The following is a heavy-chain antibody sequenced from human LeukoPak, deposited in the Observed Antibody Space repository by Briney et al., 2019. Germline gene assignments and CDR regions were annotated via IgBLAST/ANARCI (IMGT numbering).Heavy chain of an antibody. D-gene: IGHD6-13*01. J-gene: IGHJ4*02. CDR2: ISYDGSNK. CDR1: GFTFSSYA. V-gene: IGHV3-30*04. CDR3: ARGVGQQLPKPFDY. Sequence: GGSLRLSCAASGFTFSSYAMHWVRQAPGKGLEWVAVISYDGSNKYYADSVKGRFTISRDNSKNTLYLQMNSLRAEDTAVYYCARGVGQQLPKPFDYWGQGTLVTVSS.